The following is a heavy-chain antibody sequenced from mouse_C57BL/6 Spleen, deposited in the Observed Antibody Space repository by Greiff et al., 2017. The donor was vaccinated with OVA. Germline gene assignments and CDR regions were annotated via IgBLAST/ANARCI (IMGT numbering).Heavy chain of an antibody. Sequence: EVQLQQSGPELVKPGASVKISCKASGYTFTDYYMNWVKQSHGKSLEWIGDINPNNGGTSYNQKFKGKATLTVDKSSSTAYMELRSLTSEDSAVYYCAIYYGNAMDYWGQGTSVTVSS. CDR3: AIYYGNAMDY. D-gene: IGHD2-1*01. J-gene: IGHJ4*01. V-gene: IGHV1-26*01. CDR2: INPNNGGT. CDR1: GYTFTDYY.